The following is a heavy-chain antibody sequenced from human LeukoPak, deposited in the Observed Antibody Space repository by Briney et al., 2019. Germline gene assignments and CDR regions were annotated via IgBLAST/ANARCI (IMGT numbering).Heavy chain of an antibody. CDR1: GYSFSSYW. CDR3: ASLGSGSYYREFDP. D-gene: IGHD3-10*01. V-gene: IGHV5-51*07. CDR2: IYPGDPDT. Sequence: GESLQISCKGSGYSFSSYWIAWVHQMPGKGLEWMGIIYPGDPDTRYSPSFQGQVTISADKSISTAYLQWSSLKASDTAMYYCASLGSGSYYREFDPWGQGTLVTVSS. J-gene: IGHJ5*02.